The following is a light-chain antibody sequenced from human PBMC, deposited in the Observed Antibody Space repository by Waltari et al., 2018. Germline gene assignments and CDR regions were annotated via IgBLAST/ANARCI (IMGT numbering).Light chain of an antibody. CDR3: CSFAGGSSWV. CDR2: EGT. J-gene: IGLJ3*02. V-gene: IGLV2-23*01. CDR1: SRDIGS. Sequence: QSALTQPASVSGSPGQSITIPCTGTSRDIGSASWYQQHPGMAPKLMIYEGTKRPSGLSNRFSGSKSGNTASLTISGLQAEDDADYYCCSFAGGSSWVFGGGTKVTVL.